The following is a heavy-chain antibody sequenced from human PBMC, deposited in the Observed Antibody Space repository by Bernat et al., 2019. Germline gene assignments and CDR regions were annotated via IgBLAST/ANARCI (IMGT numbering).Heavy chain of an antibody. D-gene: IGHD1-26*01. Sequence: QVQLQESGPGLVKPSETLSLTGTVSGDPISSSNWWSWVRQPPGKGLEWNGEIDHSGSTNYNPSLKSRVNISVDKSKNQFSMKLSCVTAAATGVYYCARGPGGSFDYWGQGTLVTVSS. V-gene: IGHV4-4*02. CDR3: ARGPGGSFDY. CDR1: GDPISSSNW. J-gene: IGHJ4*02. CDR2: IDHSGST.